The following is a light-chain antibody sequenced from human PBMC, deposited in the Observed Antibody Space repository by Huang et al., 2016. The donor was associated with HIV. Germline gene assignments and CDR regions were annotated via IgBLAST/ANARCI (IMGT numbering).Light chain of an antibody. Sequence: DIQMTQSPSTLSAFVGDRVTITCRTSHRISSWLAWYQQKPVKAPNLLISKESNLESGVPSRFSGNGSGTEFTLTISGLQPDDLATYYCQQQWTFGQGTKVEI. CDR1: HRISSW. CDR3: QQQWT. CDR2: KES. V-gene: IGKV1-5*03. J-gene: IGKJ1*01.